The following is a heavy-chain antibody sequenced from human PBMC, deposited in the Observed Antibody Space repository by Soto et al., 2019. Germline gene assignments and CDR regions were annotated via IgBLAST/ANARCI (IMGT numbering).Heavy chain of an antibody. CDR2: ISGGGTFA. V-gene: IGHV3-11*04. D-gene: IGHD4-17*01. CDR1: GFTFSDYY. J-gene: IGHJ4*02. Sequence: GGSLRLSCEASGFTFSDYYMTWFRQDPGKGLEWVSYISGGGTFAVYADSLRGRFTILRDNAKSSVYLQITSLRADDSAVYYCARGHTTVRRAYFDYCGQGTVVTVSS. CDR3: ARGHTTVRRAYFDY.